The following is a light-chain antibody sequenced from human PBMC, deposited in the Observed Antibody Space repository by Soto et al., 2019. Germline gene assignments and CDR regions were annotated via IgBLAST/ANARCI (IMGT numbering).Light chain of an antibody. CDR2: KVS. V-gene: IGKV2-30*02. CDR1: QSLVHSDGNTY. CDR3: VQTIHWPWT. J-gene: IGKJ1*01. Sequence: DVVMPQSPLSLPVTLGQPASISCRSSQSLVHSDGNTYLNWFEQRPGQSPRRLIYKVSNRDSGVPARFSGSGSGTDFTMKISRVEAEDVRVYYCVQTIHWPWTFGQGTKGEIK.